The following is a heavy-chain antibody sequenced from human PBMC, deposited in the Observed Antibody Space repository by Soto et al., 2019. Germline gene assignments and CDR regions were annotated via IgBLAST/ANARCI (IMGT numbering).Heavy chain of an antibody. V-gene: IGHV3-33*01. Sequence: GGSLRLSCVASGYTLTKNGLHWIRQAPGKGLEWVAVIWYDGSIEHYADSVRGRFAISRDNSNNTVYLQMNSLSAEDTAVYYCARDLLATSGPGDYWGQGTLVTVSS. CDR2: IWYDGSIE. D-gene: IGHD3-3*02. CDR3: ARDLLATSGPGDY. J-gene: IGHJ4*02. CDR1: GYTLTKNG.